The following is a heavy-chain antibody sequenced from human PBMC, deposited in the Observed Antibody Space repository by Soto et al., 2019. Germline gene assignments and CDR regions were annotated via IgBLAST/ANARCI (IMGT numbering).Heavy chain of an antibody. Sequence: PGGSLRLSCAASGFTFNNYAMNWVRQAPGKGLEWVATISATGGSTYYADSVKGRFTISRDNSKNTLYLQMNGLRAEDTAVYYCAKGLVAAHFFDYWGQGTLVTVSS. CDR2: ISATGGST. V-gene: IGHV3-23*01. J-gene: IGHJ4*02. CDR3: AKGLVAAHFFDY. D-gene: IGHD2-15*01. CDR1: GFTFNNYA.